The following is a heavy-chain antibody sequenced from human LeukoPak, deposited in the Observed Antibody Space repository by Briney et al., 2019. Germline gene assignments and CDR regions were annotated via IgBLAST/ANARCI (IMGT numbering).Heavy chain of an antibody. CDR3: ARGTSYSGSYFQLVY. Sequence: SEALSLTCTVSGGSISSSNYYWGWIRQPPGKGLEWIGSIYYSGNSYYNPSLKSRVTISVETSKNQFSLKLSSVTAADTAVYYCARGTSYSGSYFQLVYWGQGTLVTVSS. CDR1: GGSISSSNYY. J-gene: IGHJ4*02. CDR2: IYYSGNS. D-gene: IGHD1-26*01. V-gene: IGHV4-39*07.